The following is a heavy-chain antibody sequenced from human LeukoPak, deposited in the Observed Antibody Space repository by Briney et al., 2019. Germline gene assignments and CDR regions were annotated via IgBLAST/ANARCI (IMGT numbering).Heavy chain of an antibody. D-gene: IGHD6-13*01. CDR3: ARVSAYSSSWYKY. Sequence: SETLSLTCSVSGGSISSSRYYWGWIRQPPGKGLEWIGSVFYSGSNHDNPSLKSRVTKFVDTSKNQFSLKLSSVTAADTAVYYCARVSAYSSSWYKYWGQGTLVTVSS. CDR2: VFYSGSN. CDR1: GGSISSSRYY. V-gene: IGHV4-39*01. J-gene: IGHJ4*02.